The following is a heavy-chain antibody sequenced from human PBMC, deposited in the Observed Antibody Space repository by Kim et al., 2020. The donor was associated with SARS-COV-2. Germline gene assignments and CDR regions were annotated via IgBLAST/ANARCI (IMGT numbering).Heavy chain of an antibody. V-gene: IGHV3-7*01. J-gene: IGHJ4*02. D-gene: IGHD5-18*01. CDR3: ARFPKGYNYFES. Sequence: YYVCSVKGRFTISRDNAKNSLYLQMNSLRAEDTAVYYCARFPKGYNYFESWGQGTLVTVSS.